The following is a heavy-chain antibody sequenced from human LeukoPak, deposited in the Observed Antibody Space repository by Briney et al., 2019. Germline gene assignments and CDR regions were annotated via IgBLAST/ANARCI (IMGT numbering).Heavy chain of an antibody. CDR3: ARGLGSYGSSQLTWPMISF. CDR1: GYTFTSYE. D-gene: IGHD3-22*01. J-gene: IGHJ4*02. CDR2: MNPDSGDT. Sequence: ASVKVSCKASGYTFTSYEINWVRQATGHGLEWMGWMNPDSGDTAYAQKFQGRITMTRSTSITTAYMELSSLRSEDTAVYYCARGLGSYGSSQLTWPMISFWGQGTEVPVSS. V-gene: IGHV1-8*01.